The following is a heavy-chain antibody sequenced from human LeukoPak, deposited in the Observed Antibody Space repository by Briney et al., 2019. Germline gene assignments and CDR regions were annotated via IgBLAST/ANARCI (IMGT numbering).Heavy chain of an antibody. Sequence: GGSLRLSCAASGITFRDHYMSWVRQAPGKGLEFVSYISSSGYPLYYADSVAGRFTISRDSAKNSLYLQMNTLRAEDTAVYYCATAFNWNDVFRGNYWGQGILVTVSS. CDR2: ISSSGYPL. CDR1: GITFRDHY. V-gene: IGHV3-11*01. CDR3: ATAFNWNDVFRGNY. J-gene: IGHJ4*02. D-gene: IGHD1-1*01.